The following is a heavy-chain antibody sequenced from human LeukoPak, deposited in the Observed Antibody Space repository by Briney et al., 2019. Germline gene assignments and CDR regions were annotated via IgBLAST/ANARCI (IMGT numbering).Heavy chain of an antibody. CDR1: GYSFTSYW. CDR2: IYHGDPDT. D-gene: IGHD6-6*01. V-gene: IGHV5-51*01. J-gene: IGHJ4*02. Sequence: GESLKISCKGSGYSFTSYWIGWVRQMPGKGLEWMGIIYHGDPDTRYSPSFQGQVTISADKSISTAYLQWSSLKASDTAMYYCARQLSSSSQYYFDYWGQGTLVTVSS. CDR3: ARQLSSSSQYYFDY.